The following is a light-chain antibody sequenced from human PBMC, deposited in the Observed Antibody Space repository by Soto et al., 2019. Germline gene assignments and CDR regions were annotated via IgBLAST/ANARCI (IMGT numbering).Light chain of an antibody. V-gene: IGLV2-14*01. CDR1: GSDVGGYNY. CDR3: SSYTSSSSLKWV. J-gene: IGLJ3*02. Sequence: QSVLTQPASVSGSPGQSITISCTGTGSDVGGYNYVSWYQQHPGKAPKLMIYGVSNRPSGVSNRFSGSKSGNTASLTISGLQAEDEADYYCSSYTSSSSLKWVFGGGTQLTVL. CDR2: GVS.